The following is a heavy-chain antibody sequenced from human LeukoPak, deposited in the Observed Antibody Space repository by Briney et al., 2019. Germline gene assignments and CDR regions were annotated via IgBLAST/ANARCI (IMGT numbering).Heavy chain of an antibody. D-gene: IGHD1-1*01. J-gene: IGHJ4*02. CDR1: GYTFTSYD. V-gene: IGHV1-8*01. Sequence: ASVKVSFKASGYTFTSYDIKWGRQATGQGLEWMGWMNPNSGNTGYAQKFQGRVTMTRSTSISTAYMELNSLKTEDTAVYHCTRDRGAYNLYDYWGQGTLVTVSS. CDR3: TRDRGAYNLYDY. CDR2: MNPNSGNT.